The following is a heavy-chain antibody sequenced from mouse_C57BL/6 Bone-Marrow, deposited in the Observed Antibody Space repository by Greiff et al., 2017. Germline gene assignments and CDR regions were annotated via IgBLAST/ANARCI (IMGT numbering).Heavy chain of an antibody. CDR2: ISSGSSTI. J-gene: IGHJ2*01. Sequence: EVMLVESGGGLVQPGGSLKLSCAASGFTFSDYGMHWVRQAPEQGLEWVAYISSGSSTIYYAATVKGRFTISRDNAKNTLFLQMTSLRSGDTALYYCARQYYGLDYGGQGTTLTVSS. V-gene: IGHV5-17*01. CDR3: ARQYYGLDY. CDR1: GFTFSDYG. D-gene: IGHD1-1*01.